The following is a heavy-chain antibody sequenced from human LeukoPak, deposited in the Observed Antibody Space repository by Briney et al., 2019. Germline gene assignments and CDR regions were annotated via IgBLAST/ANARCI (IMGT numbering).Heavy chain of an antibody. V-gene: IGHV3-66*01. Sequence: NPGGSLRLSCAASGFTVSSNYMSWVRQAPGKGLEWVSVIYTGGSTYYADSVKGRFTISRDNSKNTLYLQMNSLRAEDTAVYYCAREGYTSGWFRNWGQGTLLTVSS. CDR3: AREGYTSGWFRN. CDR2: IYTGGST. CDR1: GFTVSSNY. J-gene: IGHJ4*02. D-gene: IGHD6-19*01.